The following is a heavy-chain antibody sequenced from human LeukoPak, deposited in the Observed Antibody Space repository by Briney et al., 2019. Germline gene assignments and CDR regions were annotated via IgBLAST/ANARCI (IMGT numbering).Heavy chain of an antibody. D-gene: IGHD3-10*01. Sequence: GGSLRLSCAASGFTFSSYEMNWVRQAPGKGLEWVSYISSSGSTIYYADSVKGRFTISRDNAKNSLYLQMNSLRAEGTAVYYCARSPWFGELLESYFDYWGQGTLVTVSS. CDR1: GFTFSSYE. J-gene: IGHJ4*02. CDR3: ARSPWFGELLESYFDY. CDR2: ISSSGSTI. V-gene: IGHV3-48*03.